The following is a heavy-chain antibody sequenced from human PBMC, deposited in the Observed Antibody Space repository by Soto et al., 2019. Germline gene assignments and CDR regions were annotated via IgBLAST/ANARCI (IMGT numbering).Heavy chain of an antibody. V-gene: IGHV4-61*08. D-gene: IGHD6-6*01. J-gene: IGHJ4*02. CDR1: GDSVTSGDYY. CDR3: ARAPKVSGSSQTRPDF. Sequence: PSTTLSLTCTFSGDSVTSGDYYWSWIRQPPGKGLEWIGEVSQSGNTNYSPSLKSRVSISIDTSKKQFSLNLASVSAADTAVYYCARAPKVSGSSQTRPDFWGQGTLVTVSS. CDR2: VSQSGNT.